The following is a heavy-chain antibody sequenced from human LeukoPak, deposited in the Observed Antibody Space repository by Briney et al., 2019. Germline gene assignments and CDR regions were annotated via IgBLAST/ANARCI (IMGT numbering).Heavy chain of an antibody. V-gene: IGHV3-23*01. CDR3: AKVNFEYSPGDGDAFDI. J-gene: IGHJ3*02. CDR1: GFTFSSYA. CDR2: ISGSGGST. Sequence: GGSLRLSCAASGFTFSSYAMSWVRQAPGKGLEWVSAISGSGGSTYYADSVKGRFTISRDNSKNTLYLQMNSLGAEDTAVYYCAKVNFEYSPGDGDAFDIWGQGTMVTVSS. D-gene: IGHD7-27*01.